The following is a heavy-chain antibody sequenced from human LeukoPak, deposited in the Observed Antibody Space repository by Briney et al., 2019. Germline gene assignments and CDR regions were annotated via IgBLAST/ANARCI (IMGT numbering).Heavy chain of an antibody. CDR2: IISIFGTA. V-gene: IGHV1-69*05. CDR3: ARWSRSNYYDSSGSGAFDI. J-gene: IGHJ3*02. D-gene: IGHD3-22*01. Sequence: GASVKVSCKASGGTFSSYAISWVRQAPGQGLEWMGGIISIFGTANYAQKFQGRVTITTDESTSTAYMELSSLRSEDTAVYYCARWSRSNYYDSSGSGAFDIWGQGTMVTVSS. CDR1: GGTFSSYA.